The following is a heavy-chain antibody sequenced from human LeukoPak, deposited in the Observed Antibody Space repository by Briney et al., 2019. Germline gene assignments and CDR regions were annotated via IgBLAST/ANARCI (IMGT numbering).Heavy chain of an antibody. CDR1: GFTFSSYS. CDR2: ISSSSSYI. CDR3: ARDRPASRRLFDY. V-gene: IGHV3-21*01. J-gene: IGHJ4*02. Sequence: GGSLRLSCAASGFTFSSYSMNWVRQAPGKGLEWVSSISSSSSYIYYADSVKGLFTISRDNAKNSLYLQMNSLRAEDTAVYYCARDRPASRRLFDYWGQGTLVTVSS. D-gene: IGHD2-2*01.